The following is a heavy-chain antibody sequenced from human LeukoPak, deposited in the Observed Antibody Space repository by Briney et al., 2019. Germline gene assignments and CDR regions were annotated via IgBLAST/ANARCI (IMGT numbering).Heavy chain of an antibody. CDR3: ARARSIVLMVYAPRYNWFDP. CDR2: INHSGST. CDR1: GGSFSGYY. Sequence: PSETLSLTCAVYGGSFSGYYWGWIRQPPGKGLEWIGEINHSGSTNYNPSLKSRVTISVDTSKNQFSLKLSSVTAADTAVYYCARARSIVLMVYAPRYNWFDPWGQGTLVTVSS. D-gene: IGHD2-8*01. J-gene: IGHJ5*02. V-gene: IGHV4-34*01.